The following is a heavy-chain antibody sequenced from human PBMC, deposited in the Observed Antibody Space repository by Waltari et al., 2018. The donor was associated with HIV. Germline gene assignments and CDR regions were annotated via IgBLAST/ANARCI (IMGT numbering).Heavy chain of an antibody. Sequence: RLVESGGDPVRPGGALRLSCPAPGFSCGKNPMSGVRQASGKGLEWVSTIYGDGRTVYADAVEGRFSTSRETSKNMVHLLMDSLRTEDSAVYYCVREVFYYEESGRPGWFDPWGQGTLVAVSS. CDR2: IYGDGRT. V-gene: IGHV3-66*01. CDR1: GFSCGKNP. CDR3: VREVFYYEESGRPGWFDP. D-gene: IGHD3-16*01. J-gene: IGHJ5*02.